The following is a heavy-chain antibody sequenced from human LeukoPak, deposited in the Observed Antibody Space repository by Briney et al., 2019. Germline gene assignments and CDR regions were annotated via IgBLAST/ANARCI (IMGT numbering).Heavy chain of an antibody. Sequence: SETLSLTCTVSGGSISSYYWSWIRQPPGKGLEWIGYIYYSGYTNYNPSLKSRVTISVDTSKNQFSLKLSSVTAADTAVYYCARTTIGGRYFDAFDIWGQGTMVTVSS. CDR1: GGSISSYY. J-gene: IGHJ3*02. V-gene: IGHV4-59*01. CDR2: IYYSGYT. CDR3: ARTTIGGRYFDAFDI. D-gene: IGHD1-26*01.